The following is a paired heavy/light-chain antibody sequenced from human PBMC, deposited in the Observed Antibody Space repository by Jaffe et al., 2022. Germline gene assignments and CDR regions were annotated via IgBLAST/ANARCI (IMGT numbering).Heavy chain of an antibody. D-gene: IGHD2-21*02. CDR1: GFTFDDYA. CDR3: AKDPIKYCGGDCYSEGANAFDI. V-gene: IGHV3-43D*04. J-gene: IGHJ3*02. Sequence: EVQLVESGGVVVQPGGSLRLSCAASGFTFDDYAMHWVRQAPGKGLEWVSLISWDGGSTYYADSVKGRFTISRDNSKNSLYLQMNSLRAEDTALYYCAKDPIKYCGGDCYSEGANAFDIWGQGTMVTVSS. CDR2: ISWDGGST.
Light chain of an antibody. V-gene: IGKV4-1*01. Sequence: DIVMTQSPDSLAVSLGERATINCKSSQSVLYSSNNKNYLAWYQQKPGQPPKLLIYWASTRESGVPDRFSGSGSGTDFTLTISSLQAEDVAVYYCQQYYSTPPLFTFGPGTKVDIK. CDR1: QSVLYSSNNKNY. J-gene: IGKJ3*01. CDR3: QQYYSTPPLFT. CDR2: WAS.